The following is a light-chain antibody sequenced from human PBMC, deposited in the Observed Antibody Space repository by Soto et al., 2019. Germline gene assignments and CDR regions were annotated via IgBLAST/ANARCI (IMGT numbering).Light chain of an antibody. V-gene: IGKV1-5*03. CDR3: QHYNRYSEA. CDR2: KAS. Sequence: DIQMTQSPSTLSGSVVDRVTITCLASQTISSWLAWYQQKPGKAPKLLIYKASTLKSGVPSRFSGSGSGTEFTLTISSLQPDDFATYYCQHYNRYSEAFGQGTKVDIK. J-gene: IGKJ1*01. CDR1: QTISSW.